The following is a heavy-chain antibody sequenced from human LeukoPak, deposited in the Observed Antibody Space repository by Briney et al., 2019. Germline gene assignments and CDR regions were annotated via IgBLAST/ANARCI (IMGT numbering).Heavy chain of an antibody. D-gene: IGHD6-19*01. CDR3: ARDSIAVAGIDY. CDR2: ISRNSGDYT. Sequence: GGSLRLSCEASGFTFSIYDMYWVRQAPGKGLECVASISRNSGDYTLYAASVKGRFTISRDNSKNTLYLQMNSLRAEDTAVYYCARDSIAVAGIDYWGQGTLVTVSS. J-gene: IGHJ4*02. V-gene: IGHV3-23*01. CDR1: GFTFSIYD.